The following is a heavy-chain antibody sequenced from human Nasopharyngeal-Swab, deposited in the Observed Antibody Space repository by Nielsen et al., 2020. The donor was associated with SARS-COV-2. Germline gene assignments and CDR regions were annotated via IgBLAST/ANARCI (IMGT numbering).Heavy chain of an antibody. CDR3: AKESSTYYYDN. CDR1: GFTFSSYG. V-gene: IGHV3-30*02. D-gene: IGHD2-2*01. Sequence: GESLKISCAASGFTFSSYGMHWVRQAPGKGLEWVAVIWYDGSNKYYADSVKGRFTISRDDPENTLYLQMNSLRPEDTAVYYCAKESSTYYYDNWGQGTLVTVSS. CDR2: IWYDGSNK. J-gene: IGHJ4*02.